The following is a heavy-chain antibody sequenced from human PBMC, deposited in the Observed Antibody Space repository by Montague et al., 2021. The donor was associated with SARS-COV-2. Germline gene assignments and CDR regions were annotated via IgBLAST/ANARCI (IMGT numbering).Heavy chain of an antibody. V-gene: IGHV4-59*01. CDR2: IYYSGGT. D-gene: IGHD3-16*02. J-gene: IGHJ5*02. Sequence: SETLSLTCTVSGGSTNNFYWSWIRQPPGKGLEWIGYIYYSGGTDYNPSLKSRVTISIDTSKNQFSLNLTSVTAADTGAYYCARTSLASASCRFDPWGQGTLVTVSS. CDR3: ARTSLASASCRFDP. CDR1: GGSTNNFY.